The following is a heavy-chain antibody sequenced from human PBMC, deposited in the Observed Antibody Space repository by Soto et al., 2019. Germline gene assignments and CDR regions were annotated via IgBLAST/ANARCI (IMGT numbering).Heavy chain of an antibody. CDR2: IYSGGST. Sequence: HPGGSLRLSCAASGFTVSSNYMNWVRQAPGKGLEWVSVIYSGGSTYYADSVKGRFTISRDNSKNTLSLQMNSLRAEDTAVYYCARDFVHGDHPEYFPHWGQGTLVTVSS. V-gene: IGHV3-66*01. CDR3: ARDFVHGDHPEYFPH. J-gene: IGHJ1*01. CDR1: GFTVSSNY. D-gene: IGHD4-17*01.